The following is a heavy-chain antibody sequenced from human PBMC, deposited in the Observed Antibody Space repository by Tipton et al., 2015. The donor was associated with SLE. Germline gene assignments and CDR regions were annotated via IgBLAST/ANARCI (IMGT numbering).Heavy chain of an antibody. CDR1: GFTFSSYG. V-gene: IGHV3-30*02. J-gene: IGHJ4*02. D-gene: IGHD6-13*01. CDR2: IRYDGSNK. CDR3: AKDLGAAAGPFDY. Sequence: GSLRLSCAASGFTFSSYGMHWVRQAPGKGLEWVAFIRYDGSNKYYADSVKGRFTISRDNSKNTLYLQMNSLRAEDTAVYYCAKDLGAAAGPFDYWGQGTLVTVSS.